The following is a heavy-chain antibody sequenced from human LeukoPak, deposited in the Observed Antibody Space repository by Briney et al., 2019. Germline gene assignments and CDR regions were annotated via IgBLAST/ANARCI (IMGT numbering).Heavy chain of an antibody. CDR2: ISSSSSYI. V-gene: IGHV3-21*01. Sequence: GGSLGLSCAASGFTFSSYSMNWVRQAPGKGLEWVSSISSSSSYIYYADSVKGRFTISRDNAKNSLYLQMNSLRAEDTAVYYCASLSTGPHYYDSSGSPFDYWGQGTLVTVSS. CDR3: ASLSTGPHYYDSSGSPFDY. D-gene: IGHD3-22*01. J-gene: IGHJ4*02. CDR1: GFTFSSYS.